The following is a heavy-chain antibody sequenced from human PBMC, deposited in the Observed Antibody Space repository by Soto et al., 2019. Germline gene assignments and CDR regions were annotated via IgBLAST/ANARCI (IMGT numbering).Heavy chain of an antibody. CDR2: ISAYNGNT. V-gene: IGHV1-18*01. D-gene: IGHD6-13*01. Sequence: QVQLVQSGAEVKKPGASVKVSCKASGYTFTSYGISWVRQAPGQGLEWMGWISAYNGNTNYAQKLKGRVTMTTNTSASTAYMELRSLRTDDTAVYYCERSIAAAVDVDYWGQGTLVTVAS. CDR3: ERSIAAAVDVDY. CDR1: GYTFTSYG. J-gene: IGHJ4*02.